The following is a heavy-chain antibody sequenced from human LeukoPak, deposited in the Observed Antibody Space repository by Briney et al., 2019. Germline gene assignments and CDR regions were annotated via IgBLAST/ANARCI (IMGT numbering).Heavy chain of an antibody. CDR1: GDSVSSNSAA. CDR2: TYYRSKWYN. J-gene: IGHJ3*02. CDR3: ARGSNRYSSSSWARGTGAFDI. Sequence: SQTLSLTCAISGDSVSSNSAAWNWIRQSPSRGLEWLGSTYYRSKWYNDYAVSVKSRITINPDTSKNQFSLQLNSVTPEDTAVYYCARGSNRYSSSSWARGTGAFDIWGQGTMVTVSS. D-gene: IGHD6-6*01. V-gene: IGHV6-1*01.